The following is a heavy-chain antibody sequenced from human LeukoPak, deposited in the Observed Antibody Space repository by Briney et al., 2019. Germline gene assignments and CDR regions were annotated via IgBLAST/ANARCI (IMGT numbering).Heavy chain of an antibody. CDR2: IGAYTGST. J-gene: IGHJ6*02. D-gene: IGHD3-16*01. V-gene: IGHV1-18*01. Sequence: ASVKVSCKSSGYTFTNYGITWVRQAPGQGLEWMGWIGAYTGSTNYVQRLQGRVTMTRDTSTSTAYMELTSLTADDTAVYYCARDKEWTRDAAESLGTYYHYHHGMDVWGQGTTVTVSS. CDR3: ARDKEWTRDAAESLGTYYHYHHGMDV. CDR1: GYTFTNYG.